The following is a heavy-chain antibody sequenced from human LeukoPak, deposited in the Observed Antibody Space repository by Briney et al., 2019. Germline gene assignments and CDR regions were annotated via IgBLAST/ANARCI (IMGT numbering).Heavy chain of an antibody. Sequence: GSLRLSCAASGFTVSSNYMSWVRQAPGKGLEWVSVIYSGGSTYYADSVKGRFTISRDNSKNTLYLQMNSLRAEDTAVYYCARDGRDCSSISCYSDYWGQGTLVTVST. D-gene: IGHD2-2*01. CDR2: IYSGGST. J-gene: IGHJ4*01. V-gene: IGHV3-66*01. CDR1: GFTVSSNY. CDR3: ARDGRDCSSISCYSDY.